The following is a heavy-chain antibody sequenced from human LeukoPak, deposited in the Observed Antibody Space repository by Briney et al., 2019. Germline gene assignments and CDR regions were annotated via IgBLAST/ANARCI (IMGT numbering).Heavy chain of an antibody. CDR1: GYTLTELS. CDR2: FDPEDGET. D-gene: IGHD6-19*01. CDR3: ARDGSYSSGWYFDY. J-gene: IGHJ4*02. Sequence: ASVKVSCKVSGYTLTELSMHWVRQAPGKGLEWMGGFDPEDGETIYAQKFQGRVTMTRDTSTSTVYMELSSLRSEDTAVYYCARDGSYSSGWYFDYWGQGTLVIVSS. V-gene: IGHV1-24*01.